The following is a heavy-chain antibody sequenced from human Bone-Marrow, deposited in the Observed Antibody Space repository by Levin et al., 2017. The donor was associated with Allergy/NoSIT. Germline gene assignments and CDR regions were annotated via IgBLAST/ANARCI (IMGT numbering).Heavy chain of an antibody. CDR1: GYIFYSTA. D-gene: IGHD6-19*01. Sequence: ASVKVSCKSSGYIFYSTAVSWVRQAPGQGLEWMGWISTYNGHTNYAQKFQGRVTMTTDISTSTAYMELRNLTFDDTAIYYCARHRGPQSSDGNWLDPWGQGTLVTVSS. CDR2: ISTYNGHT. V-gene: IGHV1-18*01. J-gene: IGHJ5*02. CDR3: ARHRGPQSSDGNWLDP.